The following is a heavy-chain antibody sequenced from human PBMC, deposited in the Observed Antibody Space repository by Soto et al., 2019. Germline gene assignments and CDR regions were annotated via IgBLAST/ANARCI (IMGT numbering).Heavy chain of an antibody. V-gene: IGHV1-69*06. CDR1: GGTFSSYA. Sequence: SVKVSCKASGGTFSSYAISWVRQAPGQGLEWMGGIIPIFGTANYAQKFQGRVTITADKSTSTAYMELRSLTSDDTAVYFCARDFRNTCTGASCIYFDYWGQGTLVTVSS. D-gene: IGHD2-8*02. CDR2: IIPIFGTA. CDR3: ARDFRNTCTGASCIYFDY. J-gene: IGHJ4*02.